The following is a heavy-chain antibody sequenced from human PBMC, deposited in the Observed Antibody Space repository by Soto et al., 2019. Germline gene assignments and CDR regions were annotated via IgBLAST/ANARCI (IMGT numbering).Heavy chain of an antibody. V-gene: IGHV3-21*01. Sequence: PAGSLRLSCASSRFTFSTYTMNWVRQAPGKGLEWVSSINGRGNYIYYAESVKGRFTISRDNAKNSLYLQMDRLRAEDTALYYCVREDGKVGTNSAFDYWGLGALVTVSS. CDR1: RFTFSTYT. CDR2: INGRGNYI. D-gene: IGHD1-26*01. CDR3: VREDGKVGTNSAFDY. J-gene: IGHJ4*02.